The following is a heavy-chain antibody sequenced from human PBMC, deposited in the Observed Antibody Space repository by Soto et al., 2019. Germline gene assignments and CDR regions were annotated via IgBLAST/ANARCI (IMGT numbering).Heavy chain of an antibody. V-gene: IGHV4-59*11. CDR3: ARVGSSGWSPDY. D-gene: IGHD6-19*01. J-gene: IGHJ4*02. Sequence: PXETLSLTCTVSGGSISGHYWIWIRQSPGKRLEWIGYIFYTGSTNYNPSLESRVTLSADTSKNQFSLRLSSVTAADTAVYYCARVGSSGWSPDYWGQGTLVTVSS. CDR1: GGSISGHY. CDR2: IFYTGST.